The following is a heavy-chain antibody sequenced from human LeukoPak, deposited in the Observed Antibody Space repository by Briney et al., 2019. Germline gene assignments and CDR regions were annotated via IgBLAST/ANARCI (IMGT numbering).Heavy chain of an antibody. CDR1: RFTFSRYG. CDR3: ARLPVDAFDI. D-gene: IGHD1-14*01. J-gene: IGHJ3*02. Sequence: GGSLRLSCAASRFTFSRYGMHWVRQAPGKGLEWVAVISYDGSNKYYVDSVKGRFTISRDNSKNTLYLQMGSLRAEDMAVYYCARLPVDAFDIWGQGTMVTVSS. CDR2: ISYDGSNK. V-gene: IGHV3-30*03.